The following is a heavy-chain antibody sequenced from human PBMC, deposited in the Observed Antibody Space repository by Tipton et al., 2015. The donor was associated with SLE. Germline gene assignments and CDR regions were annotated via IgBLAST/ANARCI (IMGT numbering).Heavy chain of an antibody. CDR1: DGSISSTNYY. D-gene: IGHD5-12*01. CDR3: ARRHYSGPFDP. Sequence: GLVKPSETLVLTCTVSDGSISSTNYYWGWIRQPPGKGLEWIGSIFYTGSTYYNPSLKSRVSFSIDTSKHQFSLKLNSVTAADTAVYYCARRHYSGPFDPWGQGTLVTVSS. V-gene: IGHV4-39*07. CDR2: IFYTGST. J-gene: IGHJ5*02.